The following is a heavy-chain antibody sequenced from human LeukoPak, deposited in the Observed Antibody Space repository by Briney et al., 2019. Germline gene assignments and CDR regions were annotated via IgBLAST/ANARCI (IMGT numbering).Heavy chain of an antibody. CDR1: GGSINSSSYY. V-gene: IGHV4-39*01. Sequence: PSETLSLTCTVSGGSINSSSYYWGWIRQPPGKGLEWIGSIYYSGSTYYNPSLKSRVTISVDTSKNQFSLKLSSVPAAETAVYYCARQNIYCSRTSCYEVDWFDPWGQGTLVTVSS. CDR3: ARQNIYCSRTSCYEVDWFDP. D-gene: IGHD2-2*01. J-gene: IGHJ5*02. CDR2: IYYSGST.